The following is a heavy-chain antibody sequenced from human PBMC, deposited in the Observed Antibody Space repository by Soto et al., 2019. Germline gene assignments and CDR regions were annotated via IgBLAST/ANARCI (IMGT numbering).Heavy chain of an antibody. CDR3: ATAMGATQGPFDN. CDR1: VFPFGANA. V-gene: IGHV3-23*01. CDR2: LSNTGRRT. J-gene: IGHJ4*02. Sequence: GGSLRLSCVVSVFPFGANAMSWVRQAPGKGLEWVSGLSNTGRRTSYADSVKGRFNISRDNSENTVYLQMNSLRVEDTAVYYCATAMGATQGPFDNWGQGTLVTVSS. D-gene: IGHD1-26*01.